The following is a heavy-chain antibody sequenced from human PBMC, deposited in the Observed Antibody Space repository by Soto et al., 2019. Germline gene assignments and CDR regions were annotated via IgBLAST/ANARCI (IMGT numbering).Heavy chain of an antibody. D-gene: IGHD2-15*01. CDR2: INAGNGNT. J-gene: IGHJ3*02. CDR1: GYTFTSYA. V-gene: IGHV1-3*01. CDR3: ARDRGYCSGGSCYSSVGAFDI. Sequence: ASVKVSCKASGYTFTSYAMHWVRQAPGQRLEWMGWINAGNGNTNYAQKLQGRVTMTTDTSTSTAYMELRSLRSDDTAVYYCARDRGYCSGGSCYSSVGAFDIWGQGTMVTVSS.